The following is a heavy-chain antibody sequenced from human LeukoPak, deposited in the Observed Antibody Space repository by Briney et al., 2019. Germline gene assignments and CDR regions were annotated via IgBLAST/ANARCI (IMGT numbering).Heavy chain of an antibody. D-gene: IGHD6-13*01. V-gene: IGHV4-34*01. Sequence: PSETLSLTCAVYGGSFSGYYWSWIRQPPGKGLGWIGEINHSGSTNYNPSLKSRVTISVDTSKSQFSLKLSSVTAADTAVYYCAREVKQQLVSFLCAFDIWGQGTMVTVSS. CDR2: INHSGST. CDR3: AREVKQQLVSFLCAFDI. CDR1: GGSFSGYY. J-gene: IGHJ3*02.